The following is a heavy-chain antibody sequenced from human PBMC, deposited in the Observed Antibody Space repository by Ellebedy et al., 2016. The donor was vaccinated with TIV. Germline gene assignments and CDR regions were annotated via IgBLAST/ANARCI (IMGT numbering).Heavy chain of an antibody. CDR2: LYPDAKT. CDR1: GIIVSDYF. V-gene: IGHV3-66*01. Sequence: PGGSLRLSCEASGIIVSDYFMNRVRQAPGKGLEWVSVLYPDAKTNYTDSVNGRFIVSRDSSKNTLYLQMNSLTAEDTAVYYCARDPGGGGDFGDNWFDSWGQGTLVTVSS. CDR3: ARDPGGGGDFGDNWFDS. D-gene: IGHD2-21*01. J-gene: IGHJ5*01.